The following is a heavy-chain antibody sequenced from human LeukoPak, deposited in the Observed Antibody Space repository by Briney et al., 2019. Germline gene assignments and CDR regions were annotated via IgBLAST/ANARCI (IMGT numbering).Heavy chain of an antibody. V-gene: IGHV1-69*01. CDR3: ARGALPTTRHYYDSSGEFDY. CDR1: GGTFSSYA. D-gene: IGHD3-22*01. Sequence: SVKVSCKASGGTFSSYAISWVRQAPGQGLEWMGGIIPIFGTANYAQKFQGRVTITADESTSTAYMELSSLRSEDTAVYYCARGALPTTRHYYDSSGEFDYWGQGTLVTVSS. J-gene: IGHJ4*02. CDR2: IIPIFGTA.